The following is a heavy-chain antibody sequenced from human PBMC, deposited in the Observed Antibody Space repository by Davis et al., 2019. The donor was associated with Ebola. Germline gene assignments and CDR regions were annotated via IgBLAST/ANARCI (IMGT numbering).Heavy chain of an antibody. Sequence: AASVKVSCKASGYTFTGYYMHWVRQAPGQGLEWMGWINPNSGGTNYAQKFQGWVTMTRDTSISTAYMELSRLRSDDTAVYYCARDTGTVTTFYGMDVWGQGTTATVSS. D-gene: IGHD4-17*01. V-gene: IGHV1-2*04. CDR1: GYTFTGYY. J-gene: IGHJ6*02. CDR3: ARDTGTVTTFYGMDV. CDR2: INPNSGGT.